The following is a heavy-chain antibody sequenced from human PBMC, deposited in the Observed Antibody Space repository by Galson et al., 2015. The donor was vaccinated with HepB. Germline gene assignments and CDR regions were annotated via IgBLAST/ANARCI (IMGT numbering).Heavy chain of an antibody. V-gene: IGHV3-48*02. D-gene: IGHD3-9*01. Sequence: SLRLSCAASGFTFSSYSMNWVRQAPGKGLEWVSYISSSSSTIYYADSVKGRFTISRDNAKNSLYLQMNSLRDEDTDVYYCARAYDILTGYYNKYYFDYWGQGTLVTVSS. CDR1: GFTFSSYS. CDR3: ARAYDILTGYYNKYYFDY. J-gene: IGHJ4*02. CDR2: ISSSSSTI.